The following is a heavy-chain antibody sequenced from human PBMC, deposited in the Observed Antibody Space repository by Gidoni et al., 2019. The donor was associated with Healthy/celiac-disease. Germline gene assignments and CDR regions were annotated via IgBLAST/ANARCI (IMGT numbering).Heavy chain of an antibody. CDR2: INAGNGNT. Sequence: QVQLVQSGAEVKKPGVSVKVSCKASGYTFTSYVMHWVRQAPGQRLEWMGWINAGNGNTKYSQKFQGRVTITRDTSASKADMELGSLRSEDTAVYYCASWSVSRSFNYWGQGTLVTVSS. CDR3: ASWSVSRSFNY. V-gene: IGHV1-3*01. J-gene: IGHJ4*02. D-gene: IGHD3-3*01. CDR1: GYTFTSYV.